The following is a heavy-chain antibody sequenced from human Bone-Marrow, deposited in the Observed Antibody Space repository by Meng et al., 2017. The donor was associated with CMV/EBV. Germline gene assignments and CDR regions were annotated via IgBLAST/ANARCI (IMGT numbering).Heavy chain of an antibody. CDR3: ASDYCSSTSCYKENKRWFDP. D-gene: IGHD2-2*02. Sequence: ASVKVSCKASGYTFTSYYMHWVRQAPGQGLEWMGIINPSGGSTSYAQKFQGRVTMTRDTSTSKVYMELSSLRSEDTAVYYCASDYCSSTSCYKENKRWFDPWGQGTLVTVSS. V-gene: IGHV1-46*01. CDR1: GYTFTSYY. J-gene: IGHJ5*02. CDR2: INPSGGST.